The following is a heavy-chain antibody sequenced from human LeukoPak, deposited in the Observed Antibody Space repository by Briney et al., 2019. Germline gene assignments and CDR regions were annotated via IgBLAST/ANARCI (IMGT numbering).Heavy chain of an antibody. Sequence: QSGGSLRLSCAASGFSFTTHNMNWVRQAPGKGLEWISYISGSGEAIFYADSVQGRFTISRDNAKNSIYLQMNTLRAEDTAVYYCAELGITMIGGVWGKGTTVTISS. J-gene: IGHJ6*04. CDR1: GFSFTTHN. CDR3: AELGITMIGGV. V-gene: IGHV3-48*01. CDR2: ISGSGEAI. D-gene: IGHD3-10*02.